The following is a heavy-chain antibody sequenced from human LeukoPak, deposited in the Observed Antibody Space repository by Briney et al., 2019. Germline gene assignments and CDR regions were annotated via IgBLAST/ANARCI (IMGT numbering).Heavy chain of an antibody. CDR1: GGSISSGGYY. J-gene: IGHJ5*02. CDR2: IYYSGST. CDR3: ARGTAAANSPHWFDP. V-gene: IGHV4-31*03. Sequence: SETLSLTCTVSGGSISSGGYYWSRIRQHPGKGLEWIGYIYYSGSTYYNPSLKSRVTLSVDTSKNQFSLKLSSVTAADTAVYYCARGTAAANSPHWFDPWGQGTLVTVSS. D-gene: IGHD6-13*01.